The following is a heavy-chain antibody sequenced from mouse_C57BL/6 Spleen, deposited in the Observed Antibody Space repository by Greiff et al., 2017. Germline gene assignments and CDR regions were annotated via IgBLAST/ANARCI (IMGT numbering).Heavy chain of an antibody. D-gene: IGHD1-1*01. V-gene: IGHV2-5*01. CDR1: GFSLTSYG. CDR3: AKNNYGSSYLYWYFDV. J-gene: IGHJ1*03. CDR2: IWRGGST. Sequence: QVQLQQSGPGLVQPSQSLSITCTVSGFSLTSYGVHWVRQSPGKGLEWLGVIWRGGSTDYNAAFMSRLSITKDNSKSQVFFKMNSLQADDTAIYYCAKNNYGSSYLYWYFDVWGTGTTVTVSS.